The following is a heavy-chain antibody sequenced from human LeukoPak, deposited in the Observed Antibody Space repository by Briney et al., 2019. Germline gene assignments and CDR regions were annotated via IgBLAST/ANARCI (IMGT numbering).Heavy chain of an antibody. Sequence: ASVKVSCKASGYTFTGYYMHWVRQAPGQGLEWMGWINPNSGGTNYAQKFQGRVTMTRDTSTSTAYMELSRLRSDDTAVYYCARVYFPTYYYDSSGTHFDYWGQGTLVTVSS. CDR2: INPNSGGT. D-gene: IGHD3-22*01. J-gene: IGHJ4*02. CDR3: ARVYFPTYYYDSSGTHFDY. V-gene: IGHV1-2*02. CDR1: GYTFTGYY.